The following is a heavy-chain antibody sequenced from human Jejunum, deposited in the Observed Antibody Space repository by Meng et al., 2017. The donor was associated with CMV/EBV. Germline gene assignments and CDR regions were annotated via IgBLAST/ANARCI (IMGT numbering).Heavy chain of an antibody. CDR1: GDFISSSRFY. D-gene: IGHD6-13*01. CDR3: ARDREQAYDY. V-gene: IGHV4-39*07. J-gene: IGHJ4*02. Sequence: CTVSGDFISSSRFYWGWIRQPPGKGLEWIGNIYRGGSTYYNPSLKSRVVISVDTSKNQFSLTLSSVTAADTAVYYCARDREQAYDYWGQGTLVTVSS. CDR2: IYRGGST.